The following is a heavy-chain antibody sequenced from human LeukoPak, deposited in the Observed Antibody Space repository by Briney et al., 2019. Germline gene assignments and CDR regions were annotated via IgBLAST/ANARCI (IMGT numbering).Heavy chain of an antibody. J-gene: IGHJ6*02. V-gene: IGHV5-51*01. CDR3: ARQTTTPDCSGGSCYIYYYYGMDV. Sequence: GESLKISCKGSGYSFTSYWIGWVRQMPGKGLEWMGIIYPGDSDTRYSPSFQGQVTISADKSISTAYLQWSSLKASDTAMYYCARQTTTPDCSGGSCYIYYYYGMDVWGQGTTVTVSS. D-gene: IGHD2-15*01. CDR1: GYSFTSYW. CDR2: IYPGDSDT.